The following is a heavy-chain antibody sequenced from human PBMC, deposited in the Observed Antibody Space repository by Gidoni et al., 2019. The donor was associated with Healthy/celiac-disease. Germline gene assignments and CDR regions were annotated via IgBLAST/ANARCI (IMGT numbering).Heavy chain of an antibody. CDR2: INHSGST. D-gene: IGHD3-16*01. V-gene: IGHV4-34*01. CDR3: ARGLGYDYIWGSTRRGYFDY. J-gene: IGHJ4*02. Sequence: QVQLQQWGAGLLKPSETLSLTCAVYGGSFSGYYWSWIRQPPGKGLEWIGEINHSGSTNYNPSLKSRVTISVDTSKNQFSLKLSSVTAADTAVYYCARGLGYDYIWGSTRRGYFDYWGQGTLVTVSS. CDR1: GGSFSGYY.